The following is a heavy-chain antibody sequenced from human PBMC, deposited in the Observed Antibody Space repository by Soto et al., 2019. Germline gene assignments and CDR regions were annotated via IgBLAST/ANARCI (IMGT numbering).Heavy chain of an antibody. Sequence: SETLSLSCTVSGGSISRYYWSWIRQAPGRGLEWIGNIFSSGSTNYNPSLKSRVAISVDTSKNQVSLKLNAVTTAYTAVYYCAREYYDFWSVTYSYYGLNVGGQGTTVTVSS. CDR2: IFSSGST. J-gene: IGHJ6*02. CDR3: AREYYDFWSVTYSYYGLNV. V-gene: IGHV4-59*01. D-gene: IGHD3-3*01. CDR1: GGSISRYY.